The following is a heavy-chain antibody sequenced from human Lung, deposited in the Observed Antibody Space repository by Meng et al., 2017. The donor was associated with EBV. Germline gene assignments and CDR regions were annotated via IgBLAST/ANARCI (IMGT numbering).Heavy chain of an antibody. Sequence: AQLGQSGGEVKKPGASGKVSCKASGYTFTNYGITWVRQAPGQGLEWMGWISAYNGNTNYAQTLQGRLTMTTDTSTSTAYMELRSLRSDDTAVYYCARVEVGITSGDYWGQGTLVTVSS. J-gene: IGHJ4*02. V-gene: IGHV1-18*01. CDR2: ISAYNGNT. CDR3: ARVEVGITSGDY. CDR1: GYTFTNYG. D-gene: IGHD1-26*01.